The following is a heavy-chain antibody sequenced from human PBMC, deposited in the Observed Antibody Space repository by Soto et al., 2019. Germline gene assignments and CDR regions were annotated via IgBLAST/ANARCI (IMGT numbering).Heavy chain of an antibody. D-gene: IGHD3-3*01. CDR2: ISWNSGNI. V-gene: IGHV3-9*01. CDR3: AKAWGAYWGLDDY. CDR1: GFTFDDYA. J-gene: IGHJ4*02. Sequence: EVQLVESGGGLVQPGRSLRLSCAASGFTFDDYAMHWVRQAPGKGLEWVSGISWNSGNIDYADSVKGRFTISRDNAKNSLYLQMNSLRTEDTALYYCAKAWGAYWGLDDYWGQGTLVTVSS.